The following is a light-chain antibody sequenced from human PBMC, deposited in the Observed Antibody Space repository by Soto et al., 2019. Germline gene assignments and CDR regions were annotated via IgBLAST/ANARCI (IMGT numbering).Light chain of an antibody. J-gene: IGKJ4*01. CDR3: QQYQSSPLT. Sequence: EIVMTQSPATLSVSLGERATLSCRASQSAHNDLAWYQQKPGQAPRLLIYLTSTRATGVPARFSGSGSGTDFALTISSLQSEGFAFDYCQQYQSSPLTVGGGPKVEIK. V-gene: IGKV3-15*01. CDR2: LTS. CDR1: QSAHND.